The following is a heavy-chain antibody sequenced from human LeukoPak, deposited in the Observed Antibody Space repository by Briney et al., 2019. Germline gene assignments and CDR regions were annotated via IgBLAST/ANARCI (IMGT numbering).Heavy chain of an antibody. CDR1: GYTFTSYD. V-gene: IGHV1-2*02. CDR2: INPNSGGT. CDR3: AGGRLGLDY. D-gene: IGHD7-27*01. Sequence: GASVKVSCKASGYTFTSYDINWVRQAPGQGLEWMGWINPNSGGTNYAQKFQGRVTMTRDTSISTAYMELSRLRSDDTAVYYCAGGRLGLDYWGQGTLVTVSS. J-gene: IGHJ4*02.